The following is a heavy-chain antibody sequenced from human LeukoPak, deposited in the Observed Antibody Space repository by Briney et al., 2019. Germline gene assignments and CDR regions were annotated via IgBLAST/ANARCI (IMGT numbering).Heavy chain of an antibody. V-gene: IGHV1-8*01. D-gene: IGHD6-19*01. CDR2: MNPNSGNT. CDR1: GYTFTSYD. J-gene: IGHJ4*02. CDR3: ARGSTKTGIAVAGTDY. Sequence: ASVKVSCKASGYTFTSYDINWVRQATGQGLEWMGWMNPNSGNTGYAQKFQGRVTMTRNTSISTAYMELSSLRSEDTAVYYCARGSTKTGIAVAGTDYWGQGTLVTVSS.